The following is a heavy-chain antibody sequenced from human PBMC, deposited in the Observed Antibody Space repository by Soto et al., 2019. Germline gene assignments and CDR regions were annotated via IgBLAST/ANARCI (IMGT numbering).Heavy chain of an antibody. D-gene: IGHD6-13*01. CDR1: GFTFSDYY. J-gene: IGHJ4*02. CDR3: ARGSGAADDYFDF. Sequence: QVQLVESGGGLVKPGGSLRLSCAVSGFTFSDYYMTWIRQAPGKGLEWVSYISSSTSHTNYADSVKGRFTISRDNAKNSLFLQMNSLRAEDTAVYYCARGSGAADDYFDFWGQGTLVTVSS. CDR2: ISSSTSHT. V-gene: IGHV3-11*05.